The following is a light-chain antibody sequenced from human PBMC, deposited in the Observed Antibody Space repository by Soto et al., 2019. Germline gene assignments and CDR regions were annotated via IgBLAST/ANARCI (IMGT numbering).Light chain of an antibody. CDR2: AVS. J-gene: IGLJ1*01. V-gene: IGLV2-14*01. CDR1: SSDVGGYNY. CDR3: SSYTSGTTPLV. Sequence: QSALTQPASVSGSPGQSITISCTGTSSDVGGYNYVSWYQQHPGKAPKVMIYAVSNRPSGVSNRFSGSKSGNTASLTISALQAEDEADYYCSSYTSGTTPLVFGTGTKLTVL.